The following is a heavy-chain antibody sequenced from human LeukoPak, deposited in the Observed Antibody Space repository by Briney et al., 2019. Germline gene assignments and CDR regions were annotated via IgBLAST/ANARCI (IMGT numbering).Heavy chain of an antibody. D-gene: IGHD3-10*01. J-gene: IGHJ5*02. CDR3: ARARYGSGSNWFDP. CDR1: GYTFTGYY. V-gene: IGHV1-2*02. Sequence: ASVKVSCKASGYTFTGYYIHWVRQAPGQGLEWMGWINPNSGGTNYAQKFQGRVTMTRDTSISTAYMELSRLRSDDTAVYYCARARYGSGSNWFDPWGQGTLVTVSS. CDR2: INPNSGGT.